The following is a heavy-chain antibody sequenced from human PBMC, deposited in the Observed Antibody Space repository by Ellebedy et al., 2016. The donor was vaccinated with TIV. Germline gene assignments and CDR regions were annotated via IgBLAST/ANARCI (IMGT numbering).Heavy chain of an antibody. J-gene: IGHJ4*02. CDR3: AKEAVVRGVIIKDY. CDR2: ISGSGGST. V-gene: IGHV3-23*01. D-gene: IGHD3-10*01. Sequence: GGSLRLXXAASGFTFSSYAMSWVRQAPGKGLEWVSAISGSGGSTYYADSVKGRFTISRDNSKNTLYLQMNSLRAEDTAVYYCAKEAVVRGVIIKDYWGQGTLVTVSS. CDR1: GFTFSSYA.